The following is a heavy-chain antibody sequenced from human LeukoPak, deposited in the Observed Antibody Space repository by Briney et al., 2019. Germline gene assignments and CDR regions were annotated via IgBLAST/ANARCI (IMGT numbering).Heavy chain of an antibody. V-gene: IGHV1-2*02. D-gene: IGHD3-22*01. J-gene: IGHJ4*02. CDR3: ARSRRYYDSSGYYFDY. CDR2: ISAYNGNT. Sequence: ASVKVSCKASGYTFTGYYMHWVRQAPGQGLEWMGWISAYNGNTNYAQKFQGRVTMTRDTSISTAYMELSRLRSDDTAVYYCARSRRYYDSSGYYFDYWGQGTLVTVSS. CDR1: GYTFTGYY.